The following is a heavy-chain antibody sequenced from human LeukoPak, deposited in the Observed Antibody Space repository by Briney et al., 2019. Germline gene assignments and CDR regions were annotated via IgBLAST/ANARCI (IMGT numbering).Heavy chain of an antibody. V-gene: IGHV1-69*04. Sequence: SVKVSCKASGGTFSSYAISWVRQAPGQGLEGMGRIIPILGIANYAQKFQGRVTNTADKSTSTDYMELSSLRSEDTAVYYCARLDGSFSSGVLDYWGQGTLVTVSS. CDR2: IIPILGIA. J-gene: IGHJ4*02. CDR1: GGTFSSYA. CDR3: ARLDGSFSSGVLDY. D-gene: IGHD6-19*01.